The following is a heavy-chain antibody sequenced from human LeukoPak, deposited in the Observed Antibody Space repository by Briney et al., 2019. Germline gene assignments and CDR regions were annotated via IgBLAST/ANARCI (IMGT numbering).Heavy chain of an antibody. J-gene: IGHJ4*02. Sequence: GGSLRLSCAASGFTFSSYGMSWVRQAPGKGLEWVSSISSSSSYIYYADSVKGRFTISRDNAKNSLYLQMNSLRAEDTAVYYCARSDSGSYYVAYWGQGTLVTVSS. CDR1: GFTFSSYG. CDR2: ISSSSSYI. V-gene: IGHV3-21*01. D-gene: IGHD1-26*01. CDR3: ARSDSGSYYVAY.